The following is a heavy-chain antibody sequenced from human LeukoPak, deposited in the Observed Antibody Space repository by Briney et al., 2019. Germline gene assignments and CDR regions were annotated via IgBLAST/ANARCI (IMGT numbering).Heavy chain of an antibody. CDR3: ARSGGSRGTVTPPGDF. J-gene: IGHJ4*02. CDR1: GYTFTTYT. V-gene: IGHV1-3*03. CDR2: INADTGNT. D-gene: IGHD4-17*01. Sequence: ASVKVSGKASGYTFTTYTMHWVRQAPGQRLEWMGWINADTGNTKCSQEFQGRLTITRDTSASTVYMDLSSLKSEDMAVYYCARSGGSRGTVTPPGDFWGQGTLVTVSS.